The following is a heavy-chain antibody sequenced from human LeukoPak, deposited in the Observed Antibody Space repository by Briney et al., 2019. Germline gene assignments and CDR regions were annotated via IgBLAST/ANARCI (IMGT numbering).Heavy chain of an antibody. CDR1: GFTFSDYY. CDR2: IYPDGRT. J-gene: IGHJ4*02. D-gene: IGHD4-17*01. Sequence: GGSLRLSCAASGFTFSDYYMSWIRQAPGKGLQWVSVIYPDGRTYYADSVKGRFTISRDISRNTLLLQMNNLRADDTAVHYCARTNPVYGDYDYWGQGTLVTVSS. V-gene: IGHV3-53*01. CDR3: ARTNPVYGDYDY.